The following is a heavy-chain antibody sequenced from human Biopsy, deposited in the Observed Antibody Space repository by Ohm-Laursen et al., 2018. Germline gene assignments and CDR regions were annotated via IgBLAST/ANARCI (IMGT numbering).Heavy chain of an antibody. V-gene: IGHV4-39*01. CDR1: GGSVSSNTNY. Sequence: SETLSLTCTVSGGSVSSNTNYWAWIRQPPGKGLEWIGSIFYSGIIYYNPSLKSRVSISEDKSKNQFSLNLNSVTAADTAVYYCARHPTGFWFDSWGQGTLVIVSS. J-gene: IGHJ5*01. CDR2: IFYSGII. CDR3: ARHPTGFWFDS.